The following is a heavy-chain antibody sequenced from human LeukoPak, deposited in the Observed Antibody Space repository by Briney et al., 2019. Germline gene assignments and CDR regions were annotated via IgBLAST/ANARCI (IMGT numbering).Heavy chain of an antibody. CDR3: ARFCGGDCYCVDY. CDR2: INHSGST. Sequence: PSETLSLTCTVSGGSISSYYWSWIRQPPGKGLEWIGEINHSGSTNYNPSLKSRVTISVDTSKNQFSLKLSSVTAADTAVYYCARFCGGDCYCVDYWGQGTLVTVSS. CDR1: GGSISSYY. J-gene: IGHJ4*02. D-gene: IGHD2-21*02. V-gene: IGHV4-34*01.